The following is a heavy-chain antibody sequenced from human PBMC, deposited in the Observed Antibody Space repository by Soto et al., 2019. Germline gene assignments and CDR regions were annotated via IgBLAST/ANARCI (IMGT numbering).Heavy chain of an antibody. D-gene: IGHD6-13*01. J-gene: IGHJ6*02. Sequence: EVQLLESGGGLVQPGGSLRLSCAASGFTFSSYAMSWVRQAPGKGLEWVSVISGSGDSTYYADSVRGRFTISRDNSKNTLYLQRNRLRAEDTAVYYCAKDRDGAAAGPTKFYGMDVWGQGTTVTVSS. CDR3: AKDRDGAAAGPTKFYGMDV. CDR1: GFTFSSYA. V-gene: IGHV3-23*01. CDR2: ISGSGDST.